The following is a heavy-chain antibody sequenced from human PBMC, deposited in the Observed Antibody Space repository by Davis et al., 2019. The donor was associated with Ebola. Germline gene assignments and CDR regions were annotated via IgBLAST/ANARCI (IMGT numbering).Heavy chain of an antibody. V-gene: IGHV1-69*13. CDR1: GGTFSSYA. J-gene: IGHJ5*02. D-gene: IGHD3-16*01. CDR3: ARGLIQGGGWWFDP. CDR2: IIPIFGTA. Sequence: SVKVSCKASGGTFSSYAISWVRQAPGQGLEWMGGIIPIFGTANYAQKFQGRVTITADESTSTAYMELSSLKSDDTAVYYCARGLIQGGGWWFDPWGQGTLVTVSS.